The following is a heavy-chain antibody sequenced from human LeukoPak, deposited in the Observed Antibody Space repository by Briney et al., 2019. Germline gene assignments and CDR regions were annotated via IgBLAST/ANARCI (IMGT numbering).Heavy chain of an antibody. CDR2: ISGSGGST. J-gene: IGHJ4*02. D-gene: IGHD1-7*01. CDR3: AKDERNWNYNLASQTYD. V-gene: IGHV3-23*01. Sequence: GGSLRLSCAASGFTFSSYAMSWVRQAPGKGLEWVSAISGSGGSTYYADSVKGRFTVSRDKSKNTLYLQMSSLRAEDTAVYYCAKDERNWNYNLASQTYDWGQGTLVTVSS. CDR1: GFTFSSYA.